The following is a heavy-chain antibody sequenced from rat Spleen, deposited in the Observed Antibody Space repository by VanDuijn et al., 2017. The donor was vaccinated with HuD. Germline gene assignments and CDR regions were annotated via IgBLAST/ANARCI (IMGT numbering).Heavy chain of an antibody. Sequence: EVQLVESDGGLVQPGRSLKLSCAASGFTFSNYGMAWVRQAPKKGLEWVATISYDGSSTYYRDSVKGRFTVSRDNAKNTLYLQMDSLRSEDTATYYCARHPTYYGFDGDWFACWGQGTLVTVSS. CDR2: ISYDGSST. J-gene: IGHJ3*01. CDR3: ARHPTYYGFDGDWFAC. CDR1: GFTFSNYG. D-gene: IGHD1-9*01. V-gene: IGHV5-29*01.